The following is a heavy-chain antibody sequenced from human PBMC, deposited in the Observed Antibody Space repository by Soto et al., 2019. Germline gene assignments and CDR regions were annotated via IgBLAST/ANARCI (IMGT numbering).Heavy chain of an antibody. CDR1: GYTFTSYD. Sequence: ASVKVSCTASGYTFTSYDSNWVLHDTGQGLEWMGWMNPNSGNTGYAQKFQGRVTMTRNTSISTAYMELSSLRSEDTAVYYCARVGDFWSGYYYGMDVWGQGTTVTVAS. CDR2: MNPNSGNT. J-gene: IGHJ6*02. CDR3: ARVGDFWSGYYYGMDV. V-gene: IGHV1-8*01. D-gene: IGHD3-3*01.